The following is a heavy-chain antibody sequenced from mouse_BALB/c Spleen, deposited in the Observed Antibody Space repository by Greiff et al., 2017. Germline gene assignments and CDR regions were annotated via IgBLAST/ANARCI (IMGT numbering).Heavy chain of an antibody. CDR3: ARWDYDGDWYFDV. D-gene: IGHD2-4*01. CDR2: ISYSGST. CDR1: GYSITSDYA. V-gene: IGHV3-2*02. Sequence: EVKLMESGPGLVKPSQSLSLTCTVTGYSITSDYAWNWIRQFPGNKLEWMGYISYSGSTSYNPSLKSRISITRDTSKNQFFLQLNSVTTEDTATYYCARWDYDGDWYFDVWGAGTTVTVSS. J-gene: IGHJ1*01.